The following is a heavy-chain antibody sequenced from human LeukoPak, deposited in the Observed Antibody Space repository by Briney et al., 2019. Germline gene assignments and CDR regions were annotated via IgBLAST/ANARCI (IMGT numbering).Heavy chain of an antibody. D-gene: IGHD4-17*01. CDR2: ISYDGSNK. J-gene: IGHJ4*02. CDR1: GFTFSSYG. Sequence: GGSLRLSCAASGFTFSSYGMHWVRQAPGKGLEWGAVISYDGSNKYYADSVKGRFTISRDNSKNTLYLQMNSLRAEDTAVYYCAKNFLYGDYDDPPQYWGQGTLVTVSS. V-gene: IGHV3-30*18. CDR3: AKNFLYGDYDDPPQY.